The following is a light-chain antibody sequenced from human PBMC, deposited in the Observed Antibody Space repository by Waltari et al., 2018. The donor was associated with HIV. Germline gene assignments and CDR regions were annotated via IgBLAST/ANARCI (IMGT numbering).Light chain of an antibody. CDR3: SSYTSSSTLHV. J-gene: IGLJ1*01. V-gene: IGLV2-14*03. CDR2: DVS. CDR1: STVVGGYNY. Sequence: QSALTQPASVYGSPGKSITISCTGPSTVVGGYNYVSCYQQHPGKAPKLMIYDVSYRPSGVSNRFSGSKSGNTASLTISGLQAEDEADYYCSSYTSSSTLHVFGSGTKVTVL.